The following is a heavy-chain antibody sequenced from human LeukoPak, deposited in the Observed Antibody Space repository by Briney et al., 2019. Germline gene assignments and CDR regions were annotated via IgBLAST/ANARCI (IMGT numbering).Heavy chain of an antibody. V-gene: IGHV4-34*01. CDR1: GGSFSGYY. Sequence: PSETLSLTCAVYGGSFSGYYWSWIRQPPGKGLEWIGEINHSGSTNYNPSLKSRVTISVDTSKNQFSLKLSSVTAADTAVYYCASPGYSSGRRDYWGQGTLVTVSS. D-gene: IGHD6-19*01. CDR2: INHSGST. CDR3: ASPGYSSGRRDY. J-gene: IGHJ4*02.